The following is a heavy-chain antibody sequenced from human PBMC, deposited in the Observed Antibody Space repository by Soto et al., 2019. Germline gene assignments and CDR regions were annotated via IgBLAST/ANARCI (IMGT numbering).Heavy chain of an antibody. D-gene: IGHD1-1*01. CDR3: ARGRYGDY. CDR2: ISAHNGNT. Sequence: QVHLVQSGAEVKKPGASVKVSYKGSGYGFTTYGITWVRQAPGQGLEWMAWISAHNGNTNYAQKLQGRVTVTRDTSTSTADMELRSLRSDDTALYYCARGRYGDYWGQGALVTVSS. J-gene: IGHJ4*02. V-gene: IGHV1-18*01. CDR1: GYGFTTYG.